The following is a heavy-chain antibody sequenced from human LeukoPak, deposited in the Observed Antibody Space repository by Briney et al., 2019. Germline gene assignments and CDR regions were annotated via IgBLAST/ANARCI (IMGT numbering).Heavy chain of an antibody. V-gene: IGHV1-2*02. D-gene: IGHD6-6*01. J-gene: IGHJ4*02. Sequence: ASVKVSCKASGYTFTGYYMHWVRQAPGQGLEWMGWINPNSGGTNYAQKFQGRVTMTRDTSISTAYMELSRLRSDDTAVYYCARDSSSFSGLDYWGQGTLVTVSS. CDR3: ARDSSSFSGLDY. CDR1: GYTFTGYY. CDR2: INPNSGGT.